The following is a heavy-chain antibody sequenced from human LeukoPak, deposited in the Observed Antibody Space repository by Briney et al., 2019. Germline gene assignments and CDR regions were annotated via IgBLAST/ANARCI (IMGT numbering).Heavy chain of an antibody. CDR1: GGSISSGSYY. CDR3: ARAPTTPYYYYMDV. V-gene: IGHV4-61*02. Sequence: SQTLSLTCTVSGGSISSGSYYWSSIRQPAGKGLEWIGRICSSGSTNYNPSLKSRVTISVDTSKNQFSLKLSSVTAADTAVYYCARAPTTPYYYYMDVWGKGTTVTVSS. D-gene: IGHD4-11*01. CDR2: ICSSGST. J-gene: IGHJ6*03.